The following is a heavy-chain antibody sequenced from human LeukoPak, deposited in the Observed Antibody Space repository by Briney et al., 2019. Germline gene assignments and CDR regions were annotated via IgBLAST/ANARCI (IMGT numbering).Heavy chain of an antibody. CDR1: GYTFTSYD. Sequence: SVKVSCKASGYTFTSYDINWVRQAPGQGLEWMGGIIPIFGTANYAQKFQGRVTITADESTSTAYMELSSLRSEDTAVYYCASARGSYYDFWSGHYYYMDVWGKGTTVTVSS. D-gene: IGHD3-3*01. CDR2: IIPIFGTA. V-gene: IGHV1-69*13. CDR3: ASARGSYYDFWSGHYYYMDV. J-gene: IGHJ6*03.